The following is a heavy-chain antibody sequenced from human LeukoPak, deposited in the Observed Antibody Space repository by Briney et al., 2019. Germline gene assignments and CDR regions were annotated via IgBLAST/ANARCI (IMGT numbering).Heavy chain of an antibody. CDR2: IYYSGNT. V-gene: IGHV4-39*01. Sequence: PSETLSLTCTVSGGSISSSSYYWGWIRQPPGKGLVWIGYIYYSGNTYYNPSLKSRVTISVDTSKNQFSLKLSSVTAADTAVYYCASARYFDFLNWFDPWGQGTLVTVSS. D-gene: IGHD3-9*01. CDR1: GGSISSSSYY. J-gene: IGHJ5*02. CDR3: ASARYFDFLNWFDP.